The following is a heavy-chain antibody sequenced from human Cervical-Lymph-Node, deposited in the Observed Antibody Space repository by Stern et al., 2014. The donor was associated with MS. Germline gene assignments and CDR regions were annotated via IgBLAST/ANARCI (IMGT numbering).Heavy chain of an antibody. CDR2: INTDTGNP. CDR3: AILIAATGTIDS. D-gene: IGHD6-13*01. V-gene: IGHV7-4-1*02. J-gene: IGHJ4*02. Sequence: VQLVESGSDLRTPGASMKVSCKASGYIFTDYGLYWLRQAPGQGLELMGWINTDTGNPTYAQGFTGRFVFSLDTSVSTAYLQISSLKAEDTAVYYCAILIAATGTIDSWGQGTLVTVSS. CDR1: GYIFTDYG.